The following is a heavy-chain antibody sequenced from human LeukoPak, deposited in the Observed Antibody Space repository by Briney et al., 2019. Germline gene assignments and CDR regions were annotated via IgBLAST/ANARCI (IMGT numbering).Heavy chain of an antibody. Sequence: SQTLSLTCAVSGGSISTIGYSWSWIRRPPGKGLEWIGYIFPTGSTSYSPSLKSRVTISLDRSKNPFSMTLNSVTAADTAVYYCARMAGRTLDHWGQGTLVTVSS. V-gene: IGHV4-30-2*01. CDR2: IFPTGST. CDR3: ARMAGRTLDH. J-gene: IGHJ4*02. CDR1: GGSISTIGYS. D-gene: IGHD1-7*01.